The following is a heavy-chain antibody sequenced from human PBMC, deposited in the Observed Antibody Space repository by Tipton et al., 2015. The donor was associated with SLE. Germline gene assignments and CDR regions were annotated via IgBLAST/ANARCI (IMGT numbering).Heavy chain of an antibody. J-gene: IGHJ4*02. CDR1: GYTFTTYD. CDR2: MNPNSGNT. D-gene: IGHD1-26*01. CDR3: ARAPRGRDMYYFDY. V-gene: IGHV1-8*03. Sequence: QLVQSGAEVKKPGASVKVSCKASGYTFTTYDINWVRQATGQGLEWMGWMNPNSGNTGYAQKFQGRVTITRNTSISTAYVELSSLRSEDTAVYYCARAPRGRDMYYFDYWGQGTLVTVSS.